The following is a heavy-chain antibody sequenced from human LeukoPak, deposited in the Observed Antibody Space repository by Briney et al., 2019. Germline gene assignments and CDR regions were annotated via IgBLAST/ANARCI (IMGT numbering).Heavy chain of an antibody. CDR2: ISSSGSTI. Sequence: GGSLRLSCAASGFTFSSYEMNWVRQAPGKGLEWVSYISSSGSTIYYADSVKGRFTISRDNAKNSLYLQMNSLRAEDTAVYYCARVGRDIVVVPAAHYYYYYMDVWGEGTTVTISS. J-gene: IGHJ6*03. D-gene: IGHD2-2*01. V-gene: IGHV3-48*03. CDR1: GFTFSSYE. CDR3: ARVGRDIVVVPAAHYYYYYMDV.